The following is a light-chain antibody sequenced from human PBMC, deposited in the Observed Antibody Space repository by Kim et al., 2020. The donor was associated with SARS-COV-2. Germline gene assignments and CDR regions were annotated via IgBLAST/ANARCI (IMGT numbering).Light chain of an antibody. CDR3: QQYSSSPAT. J-gene: IGKJ1*01. CDR2: GAS. V-gene: IGKV3-20*01. Sequence: SPGDRATLSCRAGQRVISTYLAWYQQKPGQAPRLLIYGASSRATGIPDRFSGSGSGTDFTLTITRLEPEDFAVYYCQQYSSSPATFGQGTKVDIK. CDR1: QRVISTY.